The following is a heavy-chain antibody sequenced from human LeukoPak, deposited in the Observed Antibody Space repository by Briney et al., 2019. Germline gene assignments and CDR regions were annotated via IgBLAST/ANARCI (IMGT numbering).Heavy chain of an antibody. Sequence: PGRSLRLSCAASGFTFSSYAMHWVRQAPGKGLEWVAVISYGGSNKYYADSVKGRFTISRDNSKNTLYLQMNSLRAEDTAVYYCASLGRTIFGVVTDPLRRWFDPWGQGTLVTVSS. D-gene: IGHD3-3*01. CDR3: ASLGRTIFGVVTDPLRRWFDP. V-gene: IGHV3-30-3*01. J-gene: IGHJ5*02. CDR1: GFTFSSYA. CDR2: ISYGGSNK.